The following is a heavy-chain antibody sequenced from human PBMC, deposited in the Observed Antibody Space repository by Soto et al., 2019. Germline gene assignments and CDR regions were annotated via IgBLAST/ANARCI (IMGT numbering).Heavy chain of an antibody. J-gene: IGHJ5*02. Sequence: QVQLVESGGGVVQPGRSLRLSCAASGFTFSSYGMHWVRQAPGKGLEWVAVISYDGSNTYYADSVKGRFTISRDNSKNTLYLQMNSLRAEDTAVYYCAKDRDSSGWYREPWFDHWGQGTLVTVSS. CDR3: AKDRDSSGWYREPWFDH. V-gene: IGHV3-30*18. D-gene: IGHD6-19*01. CDR2: ISYDGSNT. CDR1: GFTFSSYG.